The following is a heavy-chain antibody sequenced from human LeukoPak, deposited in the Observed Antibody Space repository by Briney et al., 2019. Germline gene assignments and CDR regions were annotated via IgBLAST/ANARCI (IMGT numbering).Heavy chain of an antibody. CDR2: IYYSGST. V-gene: IGHV4-59*01. D-gene: IGHD5-12*01. CDR3: ARRNSGYDSAYLDY. CDR1: GGSISSYY. Sequence: SETLSLTCTVSGGSISSYYWSWIRQPPGKGLEWIGYIYYSGSTNYNPSLKSRVTISVDTSKNQFSLKLSSVTAADTAVYYCARRNSGYDSAYLDYWGQGTLDTVSS. J-gene: IGHJ4*02.